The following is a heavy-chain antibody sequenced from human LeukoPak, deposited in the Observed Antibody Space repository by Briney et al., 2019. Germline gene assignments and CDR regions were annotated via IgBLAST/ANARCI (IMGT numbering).Heavy chain of an antibody. CDR3: LRDWYGSGSYWQIRESYFDY. V-gene: IGHV3-15*01. CDR1: GFTFSNAW. CDR2: IKSKTDGGTT. Sequence: GGSLRLSCAASGFTFSNAWMSWVRQAPGKGLEWVGRIKSKTDGGTTDYAAPVKGRFTISRDDSKNTLYLQMNSLKTEDTAVYYCLRDWYGSGSYWQIRESYFDYWGQGTLVTVSS. J-gene: IGHJ4*02. D-gene: IGHD3-10*01.